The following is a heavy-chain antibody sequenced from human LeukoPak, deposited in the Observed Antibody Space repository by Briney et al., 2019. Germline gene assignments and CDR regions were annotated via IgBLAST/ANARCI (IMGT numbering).Heavy chain of an antibody. J-gene: IGHJ1*01. D-gene: IGHD3-22*01. Sequence: SVKVSCKASGGTFSSYAISWVRQAPGQGLEWMGGIIPIFGTANYAQKFQGRVTITTDESTSTAYMELSSLRSEDTAVYYCAREHPDSPLFQHWRQGTLVTVFS. CDR2: IIPIFGTA. CDR3: AREHPDSPLFQH. CDR1: GGTFSSYA. V-gene: IGHV1-69*05.